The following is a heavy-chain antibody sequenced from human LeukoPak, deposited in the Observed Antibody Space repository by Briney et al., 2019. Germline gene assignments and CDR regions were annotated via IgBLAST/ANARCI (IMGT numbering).Heavy chain of an antibody. CDR2: ISWNSGSI. Sequence: GRSLRLSCAASGFTFDDYAMHWVRQAPGKGLEWVSGISWNSGSIGYADSVKGRFTISRDNAKNSLYLQMNSLRAEDTALYYCAKDYYDSSGYSPFFDYWGQGTLVTVSS. V-gene: IGHV3-9*01. CDR1: GFTFDDYA. J-gene: IGHJ4*02. D-gene: IGHD3-22*01. CDR3: AKDYYDSSGYSPFFDY.